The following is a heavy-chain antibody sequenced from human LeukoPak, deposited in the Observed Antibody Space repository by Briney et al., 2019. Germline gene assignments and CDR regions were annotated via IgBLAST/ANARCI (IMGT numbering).Heavy chain of an antibody. CDR3: ASNLAYSSGWYYPAY. CDR1: GGTFSNYA. J-gene: IGHJ4*02. CDR2: ISAYNGNT. D-gene: IGHD6-19*01. Sequence: WASVKVSCKASGGTFSNYAINWVRQAPGQGLEWMGWISAYNGNTNYAQKLQGRVTMTTDTSTSTAYMELRSLRSDDTAVYYCASNLAYSSGWYYPAYWGQGTLVTVSS. V-gene: IGHV1-18*01.